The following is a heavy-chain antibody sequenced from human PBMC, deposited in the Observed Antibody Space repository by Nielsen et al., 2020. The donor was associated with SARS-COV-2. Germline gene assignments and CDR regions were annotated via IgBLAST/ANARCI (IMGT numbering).Heavy chain of an antibody. Sequence: SETLSLTCTVSGGSIISNTYYWAWVRQPPGKDLEWIGYIYYSGSTYYNPSLKSRVTISVDTSKNQFSLKLSSVTAADTALYYCARERVGGITIFGVVTRYGMDVWGQGTTVTVSS. CDR1: GGSIISNTYY. CDR2: IYYSGST. V-gene: IGHV4-30-4*08. CDR3: ARERVGGITIFGVVTRYGMDV. J-gene: IGHJ6*02. D-gene: IGHD3-3*01.